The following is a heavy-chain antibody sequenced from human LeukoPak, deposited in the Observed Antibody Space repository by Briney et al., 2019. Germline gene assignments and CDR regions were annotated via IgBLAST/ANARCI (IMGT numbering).Heavy chain of an antibody. Sequence: PGGSLRLSCAASGFTISSYWISWVRQAPGKGLEWVVSIKEDGSEKYYVDSVEGRFTISRDNAKNSLSLQMNSLRVEDTAMNYCARDYGGYWGQGTLVTVSS. J-gene: IGHJ4*02. CDR1: GFTISSYW. CDR2: IKEDGSEK. D-gene: IGHD3-16*01. CDR3: ARDYGGY. V-gene: IGHV3-7*03.